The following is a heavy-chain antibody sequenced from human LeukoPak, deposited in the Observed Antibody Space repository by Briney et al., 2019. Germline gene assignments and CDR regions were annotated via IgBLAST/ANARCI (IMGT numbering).Heavy chain of an antibody. Sequence: PGGSLRLSCAASGFTFSDYYMSWVRQAPGKGLEWLSYIGNNDALIRYADSVKGRFTISRDNAKESLYLQMNSLTVENTGEYFCARRVSAGEPYDLWGQGTVVTVSS. D-gene: IGHD1-26*01. V-gene: IGHV3-11*01. J-gene: IGHJ5*02. CDR2: IGNNDALI. CDR1: GFTFSDYY. CDR3: ARRVSAGEPYDL.